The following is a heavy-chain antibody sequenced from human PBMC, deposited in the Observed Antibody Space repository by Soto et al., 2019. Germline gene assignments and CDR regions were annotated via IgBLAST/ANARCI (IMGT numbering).Heavy chain of an antibody. CDR3: ARGTFQDIVNWFDP. D-gene: IGHD2-15*01. V-gene: IGHV1-69*13. J-gene: IGHJ5*02. CDR1: GGTFSSYA. CDR2: IIPIFGTA. Sequence: SVKVSCKASGGTFSSYAISWVRQAPGQGLEWMGGIIPIFGTANYAQKFQGRVTITADESTSTAYMELSSLRSEDTAVYYCARGTFQDIVNWFDPWGQGTLVTVSS.